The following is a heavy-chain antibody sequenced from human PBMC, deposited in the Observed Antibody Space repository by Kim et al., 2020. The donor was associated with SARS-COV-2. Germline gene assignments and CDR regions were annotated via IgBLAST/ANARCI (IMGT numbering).Heavy chain of an antibody. CDR1: GFTVSSTY. CDR3: ARGHQYDRSGFPN. J-gene: IGHJ4*02. V-gene: IGHV3-53*01. D-gene: IGHD3-22*01. CDR2: LYSGGDT. Sequence: GGSLRLSCAASGFTVSSTYMTWVRQAPGKGLEWISVLYSGGDTYYADFVKGRFTIFRDDSKNTLYCQIIGLRVEDKAVYYCARGHQYDRSGFPNWGQGTLVTVTA.